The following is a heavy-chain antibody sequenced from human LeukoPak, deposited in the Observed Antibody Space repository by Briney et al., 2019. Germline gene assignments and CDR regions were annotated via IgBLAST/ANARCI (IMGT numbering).Heavy chain of an antibody. CDR3: ASATYYDSSGYPTDY. J-gene: IGHJ4*02. V-gene: IGHV3-30-3*01. D-gene: IGHD3-22*01. CDR2: ISYDGSNK. CDR1: GFTFSSYA. Sequence: GGSLRLSCAASGFTFSSYAMHWVRQAPGKGLEWVAVISYDGSNKYYADSVKGRFTISRDNSKDTLYLQMNSLRAEDTAVYYCASATYYDSSGYPTDYWGQGTLVTVSS.